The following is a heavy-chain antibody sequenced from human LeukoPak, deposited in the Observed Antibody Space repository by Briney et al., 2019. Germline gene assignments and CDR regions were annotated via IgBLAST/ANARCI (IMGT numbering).Heavy chain of an antibody. CDR3: ARDPAAWDY. CDR2: INTDGSEE. J-gene: IGHJ4*02. V-gene: IGHV3-7*01. CDR1: GFIFSNFW. Sequence: GGSLRLSCAASGFIFSNFWMSWVRQAPGRGLEWVANINTDGSEEYYVDSVKGRFIISRDNARNSLYLQMNSLRAEDTAVYYCARDPAAWDYWGQGALVTVSS. D-gene: IGHD6-13*01.